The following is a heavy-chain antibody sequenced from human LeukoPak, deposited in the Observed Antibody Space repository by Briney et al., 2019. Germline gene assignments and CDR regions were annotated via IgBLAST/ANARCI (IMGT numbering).Heavy chain of an antibody. CDR3: AKSDDYVWGSYRYTPADY. J-gene: IGHJ4*02. Sequence: GGSLRLSCAASGFTLSSNYMSWVRQAPGKGLEWVSAISGSGGSTYYADSVKGRFTISRDNSKNTLYLQMNSLRAEDTAVYYCAKSDDYVWGSYRYTPADYWGQGTLVTVSS. V-gene: IGHV3-23*01. CDR2: ISGSGGST. D-gene: IGHD3-16*02. CDR1: GFTLSSNY.